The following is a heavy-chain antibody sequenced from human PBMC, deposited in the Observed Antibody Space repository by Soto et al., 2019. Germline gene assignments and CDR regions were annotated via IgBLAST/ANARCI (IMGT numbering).Heavy chain of an antibody. Sequence: QVQLVQSGAEVKKPGSSVKVSCKASGGTFSSYAISWVRQAPGQGLEWMGGIIPIFGTANYAQKFQGRVTITADESTSTAYMELSSLRSEDTAVYYCARELMGIAAQAFGSIGRFDPWGQGTLVTVSS. V-gene: IGHV1-69*01. J-gene: IGHJ5*02. CDR2: IIPIFGTA. CDR3: ARELMGIAAQAFGSIGRFDP. CDR1: GGTFSSYA. D-gene: IGHD6-13*01.